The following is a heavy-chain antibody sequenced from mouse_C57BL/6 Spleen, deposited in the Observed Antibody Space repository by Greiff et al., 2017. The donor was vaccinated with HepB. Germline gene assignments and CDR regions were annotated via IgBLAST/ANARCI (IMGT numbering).Heavy chain of an antibody. V-gene: IGHV1-55*01. J-gene: IGHJ4*01. CDR3: ARWGTTVVNYAMDY. D-gene: IGHD1-1*01. CDR2: IYPGSGST. CDR1: GYTFTSYW. Sequence: QVQLQQPGAELVKPGASVKMSCKASGYTFTSYWITWVKQRPGQGLEWIGDIYPGSGSTNYNEKFKSKATLTVDPSSSTAYMQLSSLTSEDSAVYYCARWGTTVVNYAMDYWGQGTSVTVSS.